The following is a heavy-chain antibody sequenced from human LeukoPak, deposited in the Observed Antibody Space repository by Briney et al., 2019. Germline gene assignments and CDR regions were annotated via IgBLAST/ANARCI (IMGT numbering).Heavy chain of an antibody. Sequence: ASVKVSCKTSGYSFNSYGISWVRQAPGRGREWMGWISGYNGNTNYAQKFQGRVTMTTDTSTSTVYMELRSLRSDDTAVYYCARDFHYYGSGSYYHAIDYWGQGTPVTVSS. CDR2: ISGYNGNT. J-gene: IGHJ4*02. CDR3: ARDFHYYGSGSYYHAIDY. CDR1: GYSFNSYG. D-gene: IGHD3-10*01. V-gene: IGHV1-18*01.